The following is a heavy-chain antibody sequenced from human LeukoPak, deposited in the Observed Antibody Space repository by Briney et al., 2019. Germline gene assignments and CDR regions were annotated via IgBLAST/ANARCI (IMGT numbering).Heavy chain of an antibody. CDR1: GGSISSHY. Sequence: SETLSLTCTVSGGSISSHYWSWIRQPPGKGLEWIGYIYYSGCTNYNPSLKSRVTISVDTSKNQFSLKLSSVTAADTAVYYCARSSSLSFYYFDYWGQGTLVTVSS. CDR2: IYYSGCT. D-gene: IGHD6-6*01. J-gene: IGHJ4*02. CDR3: ARSSSLSFYYFDY. V-gene: IGHV4-59*11.